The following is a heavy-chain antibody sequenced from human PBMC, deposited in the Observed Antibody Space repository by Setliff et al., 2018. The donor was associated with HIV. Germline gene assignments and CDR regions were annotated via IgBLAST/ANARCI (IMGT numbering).Heavy chain of an antibody. J-gene: IGHJ4*01. Sequence: SETLSLTCIVFGYSINDGYHWGWIRQSPRKGLEWIGSIYNSGRASYNPSRRSRASLSIDTSKNRFSLRLNPVTAADTAVYYCVRDRALRFSQSPSLHYFDVWGQGILVTVSS. V-gene: IGHV4-38-2*02. CDR2: IYNSGRA. CDR1: GYSINDGYH. CDR3: VRDRALRFSQSPSLHYFDV.